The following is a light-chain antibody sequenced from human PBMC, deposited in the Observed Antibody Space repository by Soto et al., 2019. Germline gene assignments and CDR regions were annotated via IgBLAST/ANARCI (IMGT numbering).Light chain of an antibody. CDR3: QQYNKWPPYT. CDR2: GAS. J-gene: IGKJ2*01. V-gene: IGKV3-15*01. Sequence: EIVMTQSPANLSVSPGERATLSCRASQSVSSNLAWYQQKPGQGPRLLIYGASSRATGIPARFSGSGSGTDFTLTISSVQSEDFAVYYCQQYNKWPPYTFGQGTKVEIK. CDR1: QSVSSN.